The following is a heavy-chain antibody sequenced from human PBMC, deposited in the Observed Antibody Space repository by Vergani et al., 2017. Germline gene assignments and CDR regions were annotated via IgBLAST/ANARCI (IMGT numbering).Heavy chain of an antibody. CDR1: GFRFSNYA. J-gene: IGHJ4*02. CDR3: AKGGTITIFGSFDYY. V-gene: IGHV3-23*01. D-gene: IGHD3-3*01. CDR2: IASSGTIT. Sequence: DVELLESGGALVQPGGSLRLSCAASGFRFSNYAMSWVRQAPGKGLEWVAAIASSGTITYYSDSVKSRFTVSRDNSQNTLFLQMSSLRAEDTALYYCAKGGTITIFGSFDYYWGQGTLVTVSS.